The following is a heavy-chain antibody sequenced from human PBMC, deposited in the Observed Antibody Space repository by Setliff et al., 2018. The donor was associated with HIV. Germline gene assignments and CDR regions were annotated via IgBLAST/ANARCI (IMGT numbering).Heavy chain of an antibody. J-gene: IGHJ5*02. Sequence: SETLSLTCTVSGASITSHYWSWIRQSPGRELEWIGYIYSTGSTNYNPSLQSRVSISMDASKNKFSLKVTSVTAADTAFYYCARVSRLHPFDPWGQGVLVTVSS. D-gene: IGHD2-15*01. CDR1: GASITSHY. CDR3: ARVSRLHPFDP. CDR2: IYSTGST. V-gene: IGHV4-59*11.